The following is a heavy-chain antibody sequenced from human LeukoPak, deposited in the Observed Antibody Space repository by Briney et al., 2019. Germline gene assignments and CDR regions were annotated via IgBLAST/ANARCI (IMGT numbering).Heavy chain of an antibody. J-gene: IGHJ4*02. CDR2: IIPIFGTA. CDR3: ARATTVTTVGGEDY. Sequence: ASVKVSCKASGGTFSSYAISWVRQAPGQGLEWMGGIIPIFGTANYAQKFHGRVTITTDESTSTAYMELSSLSCEDTAVYYCARATTVTTVGGEDYWGQGTLVTVSS. V-gene: IGHV1-69*05. D-gene: IGHD4-17*01. CDR1: GGTFSSYA.